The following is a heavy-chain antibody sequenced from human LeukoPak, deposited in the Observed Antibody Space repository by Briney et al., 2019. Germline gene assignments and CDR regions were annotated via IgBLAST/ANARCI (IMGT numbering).Heavy chain of an antibody. D-gene: IGHD3-22*01. CDR1: GFTFSTYG. V-gene: IGHV3-30*02. CDR2: IRNDGSNK. Sequence: GGSLRLSCAASGFTFSTYGMHWVRQAPGKGLEWVTFIRNDGSNKYYADSVQGRFTISRDNSKNTLYLQMNSLRAEDTAIYYCAKVFYYDSSGPLDYRGQGTVVTVSS. J-gene: IGHJ4*02. CDR3: AKVFYYDSSGPLDY.